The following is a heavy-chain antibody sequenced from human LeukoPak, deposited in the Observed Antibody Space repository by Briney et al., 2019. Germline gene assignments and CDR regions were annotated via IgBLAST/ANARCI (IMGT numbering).Heavy chain of an antibody. J-gene: IGHJ6*02. D-gene: IGHD1-26*01. CDR1: GGSISSGGYS. CDR3: ARGQALLGGMDV. Sequence: PSQTLSLTCAVSGGSISSGGYSWSWIRQPPGKGLEWIGYIYHSGSTYYNPSLKGRVTISVDRSKNQFSLKLSSVTAADTAVYYCARGQALLGGMDVWGQGTTVTVSS. V-gene: IGHV4-30-2*01. CDR2: IYHSGST.